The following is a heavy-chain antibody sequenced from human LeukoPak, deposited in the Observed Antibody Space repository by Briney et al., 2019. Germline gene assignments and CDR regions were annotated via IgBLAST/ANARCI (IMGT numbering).Heavy chain of an antibody. V-gene: IGHV3-15*01. CDR2: IKSKTDGGTT. Sequence: GGSLRLSCAASGFTFSNAWMSWVRQAPGKGLEWVGRIKSKTDGGTTDYAAPVKGRFTISRDDSKNTLYLQMNSLKTEDTAVYYCTTDGYGNPPGFDYWGQGTLVTVSS. J-gene: IGHJ4*02. CDR3: TTDGYGNPPGFDY. CDR1: GFTFSNAW. D-gene: IGHD4-11*01.